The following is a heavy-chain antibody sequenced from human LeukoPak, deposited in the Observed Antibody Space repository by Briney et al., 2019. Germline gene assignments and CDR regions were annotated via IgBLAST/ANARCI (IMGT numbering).Heavy chain of an antibody. Sequence: SETLSLTCTVSGGSISSYYWSWIRQPPGKGLEWIGYIYYSGSTNYNPSLKSRVTISVDTSKTQFSLKLSSVTAADTAVYYCARSSYYFGADAFDIWGQGTMVTVSS. J-gene: IGHJ3*02. CDR1: GGSISSYY. D-gene: IGHD3-10*01. CDR2: IYYSGST. CDR3: ARSSYYFGADAFDI. V-gene: IGHV4-59*01.